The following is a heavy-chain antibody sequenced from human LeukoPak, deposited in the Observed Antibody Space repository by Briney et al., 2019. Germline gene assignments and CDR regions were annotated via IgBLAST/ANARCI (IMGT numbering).Heavy chain of an antibody. CDR3: ARQPKFLIGPYSGLPIDY. D-gene: IGHD1-26*01. V-gene: IGHV4-39*01. Sequence: KPSETLSLTCTVSGGSISSSSYYWGWIRQPPGKGLEWIVSIYYSGSTYYNPSLKSRVTISVDTSKNQFSLKLSSVTAADTAVYYCARQPKFLIGPYSGLPIDYWGQGTLVTVSS. J-gene: IGHJ4*02. CDR1: GGSISSSSYY. CDR2: IYYSGST.